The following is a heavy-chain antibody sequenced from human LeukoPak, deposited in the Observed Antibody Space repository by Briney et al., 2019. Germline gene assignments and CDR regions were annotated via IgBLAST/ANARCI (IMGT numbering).Heavy chain of an antibody. CDR3: ARARVVPAAIRRPDAFDI. CDR1: GYSISSGYY. D-gene: IGHD2-2*01. J-gene: IGHJ3*02. V-gene: IGHV4-38-2*02. Sequence: SETLSLTCTVSGYSISSGYYWGWIRQPPGKVLEWIGSIYHSGSTYYNPSLKSRVTISVDTSKNQFSLKLSSVTAADTAVYYCARARVVPAAIRRPDAFDIWGQGTMVTVSS. CDR2: IYHSGST.